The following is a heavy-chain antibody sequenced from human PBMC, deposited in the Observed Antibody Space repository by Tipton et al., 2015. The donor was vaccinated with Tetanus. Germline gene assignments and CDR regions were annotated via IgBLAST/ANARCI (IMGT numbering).Heavy chain of an antibody. Sequence: SLRLSCAASGFTFSSYGMHWVRQAPGKGLEWVAVIWYDGSNKYYADSVKGRFTISRDNSKNTLYLQMNSLRAEDTAVYYCARPAPYMGYSYGSFWVDYWGQGTLVTVSS. J-gene: IGHJ4*02. V-gene: IGHV3-33*08. CDR3: ARPAPYMGYSYGSFWVDY. D-gene: IGHD5-18*01. CDR2: IWYDGSNK. CDR1: GFTFSSYG.